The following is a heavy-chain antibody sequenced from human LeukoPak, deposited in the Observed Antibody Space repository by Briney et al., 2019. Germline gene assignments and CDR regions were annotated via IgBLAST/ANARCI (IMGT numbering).Heavy chain of an antibody. V-gene: IGHV1-2*02. J-gene: IGHJ4*02. CDR3: ARGVGDFYDTRFDF. CDR2: IDPHSGAA. D-gene: IGHD3-22*01. CDR1: GYTLTAYY. Sequence: GASVKVSCKASGYTLTAYYMHWVRQAPGQGLQWMGRIDPHSGAAKTTQNFQGRVTMTRDTSTSTAYLELSRLRSDDTAVYYCARGVGDFYDTRFDFWGQGSLVTVSS.